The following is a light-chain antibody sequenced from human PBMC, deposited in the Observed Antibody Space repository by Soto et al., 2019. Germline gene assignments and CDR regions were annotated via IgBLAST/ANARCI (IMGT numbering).Light chain of an antibody. CDR3: SSDAGNHNYV. Sequence: TQPPSASASPGQSVTIPCTGTSSDVGGYDHVSWYQQHPGKAPKLMIYELTKRPAGVPDRFSGSKSGNTASLTVSGLQAEDEADYFCSSDAGNHNYVFGTGTKVTVL. CDR2: ELT. J-gene: IGLJ1*01. V-gene: IGLV2-8*01. CDR1: SSDVGGYDH.